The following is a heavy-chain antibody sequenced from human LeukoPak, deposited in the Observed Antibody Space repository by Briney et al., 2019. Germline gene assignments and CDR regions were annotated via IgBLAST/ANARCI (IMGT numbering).Heavy chain of an antibody. Sequence: PGGSLRLSCAASGFTFSSSWMNWVRQAPGKGLEWVANINQDGSQKHYVDSVKGRFTISRDNAKNSLYLQMNSLGPEDTAVYYCARDPYSGNYGNYYYYYMDVWGKGTTVTISS. V-gene: IGHV3-7*01. CDR3: ARDPYSGNYGNYYYYYMDV. CDR2: INQDGSQK. J-gene: IGHJ6*03. CDR1: GFTFSSSW. D-gene: IGHD1-26*01.